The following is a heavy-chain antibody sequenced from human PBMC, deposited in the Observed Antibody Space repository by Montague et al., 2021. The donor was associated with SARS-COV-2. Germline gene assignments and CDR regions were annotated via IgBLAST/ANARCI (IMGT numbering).Heavy chain of an antibody. CDR1: GFTFTTYA. Sequence: SLRLSCAASGFTFTTYAMHWVRQAPGKGLEWMAVISNDGTKIYYADSVKGRFTISRDSSKSTLYLQLNRLRAEGTALYHCARDLFYIRNYYYYYGMDVWGQGTTVTVSS. CDR2: ISNDGTKI. V-gene: IGHV3-30*04. D-gene: IGHD2/OR15-2a*01. J-gene: IGHJ6*02. CDR3: ARDLFYIRNYYYYYGMDV.